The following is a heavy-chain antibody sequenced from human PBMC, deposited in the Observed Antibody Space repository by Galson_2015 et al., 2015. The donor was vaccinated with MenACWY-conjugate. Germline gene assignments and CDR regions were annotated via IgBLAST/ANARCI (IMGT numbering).Heavy chain of an antibody. V-gene: IGHV3-30*04. D-gene: IGHD6-13*01. CDR2: ISYDGSNK. Sequence: SLRLSCAASGFTFSSYAMHWVRQAPGKGLEWVAVISYDGSNKYYADSVKGRFTISRDNSKNTLYLQMNSLRAEDTAVYYCAREAAVNWFDPWGQGTLVTVSS. CDR3: AREAAVNWFDP. CDR1: GFTFSSYA. J-gene: IGHJ5*02.